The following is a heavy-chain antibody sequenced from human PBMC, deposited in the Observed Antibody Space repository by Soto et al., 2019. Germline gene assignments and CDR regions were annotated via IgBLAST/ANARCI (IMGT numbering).Heavy chain of an antibody. CDR2: IYYSGST. Sequence: PSETLSLTCTVSGGSISSSSYYWGWIRQPPGKGLEWIGSIYYSGSTNYNPSLKSRVTISVDTSKNQFSLKLSSVTAADTAVYYCARAGVLLWFGELFDDNNWFDPWGQGTLVTVSS. CDR3: ARAGVLLWFGELFDDNNWFDP. V-gene: IGHV4-39*07. J-gene: IGHJ5*02. CDR1: GGSISSSSYY. D-gene: IGHD3-10*01.